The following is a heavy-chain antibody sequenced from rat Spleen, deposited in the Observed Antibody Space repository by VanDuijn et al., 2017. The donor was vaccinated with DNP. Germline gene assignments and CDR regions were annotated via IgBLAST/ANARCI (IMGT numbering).Heavy chain of an antibody. D-gene: IGHD3-8*01. CDR2: ISYEGSST. V-gene: IGHV5-22*01. J-gene: IGHJ2*01. CDR3: TSNPHIRTAAPFDY. CDR1: GFTFSNYY. Sequence: EVQLVESGGGLVQPGRSLKLSCAASGFTFSNYYMAWVRQAPTKGLEWVASISYEGSSTYYGDSVKGRFTISRDNAKSTLYLQLNSLRSEDTATYYCTSNPHIRTAAPFDYWGQGVMVTVSS.